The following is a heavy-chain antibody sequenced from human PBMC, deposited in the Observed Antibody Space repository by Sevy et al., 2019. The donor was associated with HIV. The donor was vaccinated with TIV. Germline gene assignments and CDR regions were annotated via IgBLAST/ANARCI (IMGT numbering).Heavy chain of an antibody. Sequence: GGSLRLSCAASGLTFSSYSMNWVRQAPGKGLEWVSPISSSSSYIYYADSVKGRFTISRDNAKNSLYLQMNSLRAEDTAVYYCVRDTAARIAVLSYYFDYWGQGTLVTVSS. CDR2: ISSSSSYI. D-gene: IGHD6-19*01. CDR3: VRDTAARIAVLSYYFDY. V-gene: IGHV3-21*01. J-gene: IGHJ4*02. CDR1: GLTFSSYS.